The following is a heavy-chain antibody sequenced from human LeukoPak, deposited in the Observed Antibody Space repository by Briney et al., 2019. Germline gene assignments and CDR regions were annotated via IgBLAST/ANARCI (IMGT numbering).Heavy chain of an antibody. V-gene: IGHV3-23*01. CDR1: GLTLSSYA. CDR2: TSGNGGST. J-gene: IGHJ4*02. D-gene: IGHD6-19*01. Sequence: GSLRLSCAASGLTLSSYAMSWVRQAPGKGLEWVSVTSGNGGSTYYADSVKGRFTISRDNSKNTLYLQMNNVRVEDAAVYYCAKDRGSDWTAFDYWGQGTLVTVSA. CDR3: AKDRGSDWTAFDY.